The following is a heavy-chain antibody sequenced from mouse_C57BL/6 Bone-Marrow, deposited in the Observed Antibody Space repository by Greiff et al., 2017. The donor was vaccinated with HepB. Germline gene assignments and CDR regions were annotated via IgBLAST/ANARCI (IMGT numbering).Heavy chain of an antibody. D-gene: IGHD2-4*01. CDR2: IVPGSGST. V-gene: IGHV1-75*01. J-gene: IGHJ3*01. CDR3: ARDGRLRRSWFAY. Sequence: QVQLKESGPELVKPGASVKISCKASGYTFTDYYINWVKQRPGQGLEWIGWIVPGSGSTYYNEKFKGKATLTVDKSSSTAYMLLRSLTSEDSAVYFCARDGRLRRSWFAYWGQGTLVTVSA. CDR1: GYTFTDYY.